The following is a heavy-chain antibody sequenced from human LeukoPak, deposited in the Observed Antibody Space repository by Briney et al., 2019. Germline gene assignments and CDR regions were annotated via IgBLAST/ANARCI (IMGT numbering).Heavy chain of an antibody. Sequence: PSETLSLTCTVSGGSITRYFWSWIRQPPGKELEWIAYIYYSGSTNYNPSLKSRVTISVDTSKNQFSLKLRSVIAADTAVYYCARAPVAGNYYYYMDVWGKGTTVTVSS. CDR2: IYYSGST. J-gene: IGHJ6*03. CDR3: ARAPVAGNYYYYMDV. CDR1: GGSITRYF. D-gene: IGHD6-19*01. V-gene: IGHV4-59*01.